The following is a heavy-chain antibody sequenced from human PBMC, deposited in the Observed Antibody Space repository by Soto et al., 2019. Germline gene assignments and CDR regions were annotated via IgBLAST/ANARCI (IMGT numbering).Heavy chain of an antibody. D-gene: IGHD2-2*01. CDR2: INPNGGST. CDR1: GYTFINYY. V-gene: IGHV1-46*04. J-gene: IGHJ4*02. Sequence: ASVKVSCKASGYTFINYYMHWVRQAPGQGLEWMGIINPNGGSTYYADSVKGRFTISRDNSKNTLYLQMNSLRAEDTAVYYCAKDLEDIVVVPAAMFWGAFDYWGQGTLVTVSS. CDR3: AKDLEDIVVVPAAMFWGAFDY.